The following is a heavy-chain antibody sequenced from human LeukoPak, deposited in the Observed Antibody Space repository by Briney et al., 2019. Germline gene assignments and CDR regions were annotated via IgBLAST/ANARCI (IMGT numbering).Heavy chain of an antibody. CDR1: GFTFSSYA. J-gene: IGHJ4*02. CDR3: ARDRGGYSSSWGPGTFDY. V-gene: IGHV3-30-3*01. CDR2: ISYDGSNK. Sequence: GGSLRLSCAASGFTFSSYAMHWVRQAPGKGLEWVAVISYDGSNKYYADSVKGRFTISRDNSKNTLYLQMNSLRAEDTAVYYCARDRGGYSSSWGPGTFDYWGQGTLVTVSS. D-gene: IGHD6-13*01.